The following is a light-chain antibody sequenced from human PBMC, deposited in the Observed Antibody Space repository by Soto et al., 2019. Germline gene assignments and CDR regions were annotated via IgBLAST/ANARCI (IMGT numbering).Light chain of an antibody. J-gene: IGLJ1*01. V-gene: IGLV2-8*01. Sequence: QSVLAQPPSASGSPGQSVTISCTGTSSDVGGYDFVAWHQQHPGKAPRLMVYDVSKRPSGVPDRFSGSKSGYTASLTISGLQAEDEADYFCSSYSLSTAYLFGTGTKVTVL. CDR1: SSDVGGYDF. CDR2: DVS. CDR3: SSYSLSTAYL.